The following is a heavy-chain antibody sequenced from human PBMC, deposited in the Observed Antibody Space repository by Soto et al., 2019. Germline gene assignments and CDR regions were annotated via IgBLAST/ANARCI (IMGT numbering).Heavy chain of an antibody. CDR2: IYFTGSS. CDR1: GGSINSAGYY. CDR3: ARGVGSSSWFDS. D-gene: IGHD6-13*01. Sequence: QVQLQESGPGLVKPSQTLSLTCTVSGGSINSAGYYWSWIRQHPGKGLEWIGYIYFTGSSYYNPSLESRVTISVDTSKNQFSLMLISVSAADTDVYYCARGVGSSSWFDSWGQGALVTVSS. V-gene: IGHV4-31*03. J-gene: IGHJ5*01.